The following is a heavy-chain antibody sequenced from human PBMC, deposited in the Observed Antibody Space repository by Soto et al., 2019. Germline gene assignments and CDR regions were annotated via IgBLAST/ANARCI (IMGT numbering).Heavy chain of an antibody. CDR3: ATAPHRFLEWLSKSPPYNWFDP. D-gene: IGHD3-3*01. J-gene: IGHJ5*02. Sequence: GASVKVSCKASGGTFSSYTISWVRQAPGQGLEWMGRIIPILGIANYAQKFQGRVTITADKSTSTAYMELSSLRFEDTAVYYCATAPHRFLEWLSKSPPYNWFDPWGQGTLVTVSS. V-gene: IGHV1-69*02. CDR1: GGTFSSYT. CDR2: IIPILGIA.